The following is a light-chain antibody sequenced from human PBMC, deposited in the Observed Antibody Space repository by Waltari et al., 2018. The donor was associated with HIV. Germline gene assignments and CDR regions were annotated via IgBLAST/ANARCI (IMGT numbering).Light chain of an antibody. J-gene: IGLJ1*01. V-gene: IGLV3-21*04. CDR2: YDS. Sequence: SYVLAQPPSVSVAPGKTARITCGGNNIGSKRVHWYQQKPGPAPVVVIYYDSDRPSGIPERFAGSNSGNTATLTISRVEAGHEADYYCQVWDSSSDAYVFGTGTKVTVL. CDR1: NIGSKR. CDR3: QVWDSSSDAYV.